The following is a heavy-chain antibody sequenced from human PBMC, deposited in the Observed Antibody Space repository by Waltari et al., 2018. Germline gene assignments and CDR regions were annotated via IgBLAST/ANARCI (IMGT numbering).Heavy chain of an antibody. V-gene: IGHV4-59*01. CDR1: GGSISNYY. D-gene: IGHD3-22*01. Sequence: QVQLQESGPGLVKPSETLSLTCTVSGGSISNYYWSWIRQPPGKGLEWIGYIYYSGSTNYNPSLKSRVTISVDTSKNQFSLKLSSVTAADTAVYYCASGYGAFDIWGQGTMVTVSS. CDR2: IYYSGST. CDR3: ASGYGAFDI. J-gene: IGHJ3*02.